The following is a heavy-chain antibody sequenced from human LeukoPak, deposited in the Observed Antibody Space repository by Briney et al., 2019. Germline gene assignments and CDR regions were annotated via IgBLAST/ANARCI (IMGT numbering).Heavy chain of an antibody. CDR1: GGSISSYY. J-gene: IGHJ5*02. D-gene: IGHD2/OR15-2a*01. CDR3: ARNLYARRNWFDP. V-gene: IGHV4-59*08. Sequence: SETLSLTCTVSGGSISSYYWSWIRQPPGKGLEWIGYIYYSGSTNYNPSLKSRVTISVDTSKNQFSLKLSSVTAADTAVYYCARNLYARRNWFDPWGQGTLVTVSS. CDR2: IYYSGST.